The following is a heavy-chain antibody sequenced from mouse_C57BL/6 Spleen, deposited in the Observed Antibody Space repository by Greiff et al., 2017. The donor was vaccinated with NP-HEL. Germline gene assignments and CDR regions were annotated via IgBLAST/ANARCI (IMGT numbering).Heavy chain of an antibody. CDR1: GFTFSSYA. V-gene: IGHV5-4*01. CDR3: ASDELGLDY. J-gene: IGHJ2*01. D-gene: IGHD4-1*01. CDR2: ISDGGSYT. Sequence: DVQLVESGGGLVKPGGSLKLSCAASGFTFSSYAMSWVRQTPEKRLEWVATISDGGSYTYYPDNVKGRFTISRDNAKNNLYLQMSHLKSEDTAMYYCASDELGLDYWGQGTTLTVSS.